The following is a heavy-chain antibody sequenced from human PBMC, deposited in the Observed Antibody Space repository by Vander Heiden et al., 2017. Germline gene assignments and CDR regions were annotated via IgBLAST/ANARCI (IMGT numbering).Heavy chain of an antibody. CDR2: MNPKSGDT. D-gene: IGHD5-12*01. Sequence: QLVQSGVEVKKPGASVKVSCKASGYSFTGYYIHWVRQAPGQGLEWMRWMNPKSGDTLYSQKFQGRVTMSRDTSISTAYMDLRSLTFDDTAQYDGARVVDSGFNYDYSYGMDGWGTGTTVIGAS. J-gene: IGHJ6*04. CDR3: ARVVDSGFNYDYSYGMDG. CDR1: GYSFTGYY. V-gene: IGHV1-2*02.